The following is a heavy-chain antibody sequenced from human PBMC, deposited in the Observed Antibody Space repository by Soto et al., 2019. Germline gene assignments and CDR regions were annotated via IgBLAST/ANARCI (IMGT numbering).Heavy chain of an antibody. J-gene: IGHJ5*02. CDR3: VRGGGGGLFDP. Sequence: GGSLRRSCAGSGFTFGDSYMSWIRQAPGKGLEWLSYISPGSRYPAYADSVKGRFTISRDNAKRSLYLLMMSLTAEDTAIYYCVRGGGGGLFDPWGQGTMVTVSS. CDR2: ISPGSRYP. D-gene: IGHD2-15*01. CDR1: GFTFGDSY. V-gene: IGHV3-11*06.